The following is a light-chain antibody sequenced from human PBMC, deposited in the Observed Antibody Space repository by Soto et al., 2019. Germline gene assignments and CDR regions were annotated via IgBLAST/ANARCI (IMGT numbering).Light chain of an antibody. CDR2: DVS. CDR3: CSYVGSYILYV. CDR1: SSDVGGYNY. Sequence: QSALTQPRSVSGSPGQSVTISCTGTSSDVGGYNYVSWYQQHPGKAPKVMIYDVSKRPSGVPDRFSGSKSGNTASLTISGLQAEDEADCYCCSYVGSYILYVFGTGTKLTVL. J-gene: IGLJ1*01. V-gene: IGLV2-11*01.